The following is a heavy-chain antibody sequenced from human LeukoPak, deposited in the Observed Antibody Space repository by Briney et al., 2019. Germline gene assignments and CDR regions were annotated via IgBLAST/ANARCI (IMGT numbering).Heavy chain of an antibody. V-gene: IGHV3-30*02. Sequence: GGSLRLFCAASGFTFSSYGMHWVRQAPGKGLEWVAFIRYDGSNKYYADSVKGRFTISRDNSKNTLYLQMNSLRAEDTAVYYCAKEGPVRPRRWGAFDIWGQGTMVTVSS. J-gene: IGHJ3*02. CDR3: AKEGPVRPRRWGAFDI. D-gene: IGHD1-26*01. CDR1: GFTFSSYG. CDR2: IRYDGSNK.